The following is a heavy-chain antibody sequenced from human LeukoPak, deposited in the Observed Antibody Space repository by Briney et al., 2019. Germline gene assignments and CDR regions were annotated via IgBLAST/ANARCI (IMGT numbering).Heavy chain of an antibody. Sequence: GGSLRLSCAASGFTFSSYAMHWVRQAPGKGLEWVAVISYDGSNKYYADSVKGRFTISRDNSKNTLYLQMNSLRAEATAVYYCARCPWDGYNYGEFDYWGQGTLVTVSS. V-gene: IGHV3-30-3*01. CDR1: GFTFSSYA. CDR2: ISYDGSNK. J-gene: IGHJ4*02. D-gene: IGHD5-24*01. CDR3: ARCPWDGYNYGEFDY.